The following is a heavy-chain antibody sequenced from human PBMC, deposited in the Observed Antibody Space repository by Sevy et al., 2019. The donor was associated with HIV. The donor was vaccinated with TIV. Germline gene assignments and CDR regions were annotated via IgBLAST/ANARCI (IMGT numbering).Heavy chain of an antibody. CDR3: ARGGNYYDNSGLDY. D-gene: IGHD3-22*01. V-gene: IGHV1-8*01. CDR2: MNPNSGNT. J-gene: IGHJ4*02. Sequence: ASVNVSCKASGYTFTSYDINWVRQATGQGLEWMGWMNPNSGNTGYAQKFQGRVTMTRNTSISTAYMELSSLRSEDTAVYYCARGGNYYDNSGLDYWGQGTLVTVSS. CDR1: GYTFTSYD.